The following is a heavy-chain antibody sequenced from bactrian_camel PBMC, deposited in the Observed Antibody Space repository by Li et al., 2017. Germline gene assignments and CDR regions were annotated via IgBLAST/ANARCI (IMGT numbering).Heavy chain of an antibody. CDR1: LGSVMSNC. V-gene: IGHV3-3*01. J-gene: IGHJ4*01. Sequence: VQAGGSLRLTCAASLGSVMSNCMAWFRQVPGKEREEVAAILTTSGFSTSYARSVKGRFTISHDNAKNILYLQMNSLIPEDTGMYYCAAGLAVGGLSCSPSGVLAYDNRGQGTQVTVS. CDR3: AAGLAVGGLSCSPSGVLAYDN. CDR2: ILTTSGFST. D-gene: IGHD1*01.